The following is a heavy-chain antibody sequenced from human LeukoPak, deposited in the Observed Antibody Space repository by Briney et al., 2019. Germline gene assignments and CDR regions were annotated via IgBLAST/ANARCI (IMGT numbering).Heavy chain of an antibody. V-gene: IGHV1-69*13. J-gene: IGHJ5*02. D-gene: IGHD2-15*01. CDR3: ARVTPDYSRWFDP. Sequence: SVKVSCKASGGTLSSYGITWVRQAPGQGLEWMGGVIPILATSNYAEKFQDRVTITADESTSTAYMELSSLRSEDTAVYYCARVTPDYSRWFDPWGQGTLVTVSS. CDR2: VIPILATS. CDR1: GGTLSSYG.